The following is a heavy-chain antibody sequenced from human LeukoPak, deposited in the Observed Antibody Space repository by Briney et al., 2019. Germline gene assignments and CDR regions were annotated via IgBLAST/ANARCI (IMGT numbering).Heavy chain of an antibody. CDR1: GFTFSSYW. Sequence: PGGSLRLSCVAPGFTFSSYWMSWVRQAPGKGLEWVANIKQDGSEKYYVDSVKGRFTISRDNAKNSLYLQMNSLRGEDTAVYYCARVGSGWSLDYWGQGTLVTVSS. V-gene: IGHV3-7*01. CDR2: IKQDGSEK. CDR3: ARVGSGWSLDY. D-gene: IGHD6-19*01. J-gene: IGHJ4*02.